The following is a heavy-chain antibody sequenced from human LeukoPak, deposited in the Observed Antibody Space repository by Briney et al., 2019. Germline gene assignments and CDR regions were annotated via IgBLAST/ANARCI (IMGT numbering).Heavy chain of an antibody. J-gene: IGHJ6*03. D-gene: IGHD5-12*01. CDR2: IIPIFGTA. V-gene: IGHV1-69*05. Sequence: SVKVSCKASGGTFSSYAISWVRQAPGQGLEWMGGIIPIFGTANYAQKFLGRVTITTDESTSTAYMELSSLRSEDTAVYYCARGPRSGYNYYYYYMDVWGKGTTVTVSS. CDR3: ARGPRSGYNYYYYYMDV. CDR1: GGTFSSYA.